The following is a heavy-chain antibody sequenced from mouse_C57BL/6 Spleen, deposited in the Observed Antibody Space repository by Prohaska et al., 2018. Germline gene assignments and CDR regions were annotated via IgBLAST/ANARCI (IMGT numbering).Heavy chain of an antibody. J-gene: IGHJ4*01. Sequence: QVQLQQSGPELVKPGASVKISCKASGYAFSSSWMNWVKQRPGKGLEWIGRIDPNSGGTKYNEKFKSKATLTVDKPSSTAYIQLSSLTSEDSAVYYCARWPLWRNAMDYWGQGTSVTVSS. CDR1: GYAFSSSW. D-gene: IGHD1-1*02. CDR2: IDPNSGGT. CDR3: ARWPLWRNAMDY. V-gene: IGHV1-82*01.